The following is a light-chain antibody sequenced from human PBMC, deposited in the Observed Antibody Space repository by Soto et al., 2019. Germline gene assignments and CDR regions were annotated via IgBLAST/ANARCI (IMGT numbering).Light chain of an antibody. Sequence: QSVLTQPPSASGTPGQRVTISCSGRSANIGGNGVNWYQQLPGTAPKLLISSNDQRPSGVPHRFSGSKSGSSASLAISGLQSEDEADYYCAAWDDSLTGSFFGGGTKLTVL. V-gene: IGLV1-44*01. J-gene: IGLJ2*01. CDR3: AAWDDSLTGSF. CDR2: SND. CDR1: SANIGGNG.